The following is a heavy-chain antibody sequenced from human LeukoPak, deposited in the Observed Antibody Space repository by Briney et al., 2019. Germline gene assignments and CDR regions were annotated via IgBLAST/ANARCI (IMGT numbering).Heavy chain of an antibody. V-gene: IGHV3-33*01. Sequence: PGGSLRLSCAASGFTFSSYGMHWVRQAPGKGLEWVAVIWYDGSNKYYADSVKGRFTISRDNSKNTLYLQMNSLRAEDTAVYYCARGSVYDFWSGSSGAFDIWGQGTMVTVSS. D-gene: IGHD3-3*01. CDR1: GFTFSSYG. J-gene: IGHJ3*02. CDR2: IWYDGSNK. CDR3: ARGSVYDFWSGSSGAFDI.